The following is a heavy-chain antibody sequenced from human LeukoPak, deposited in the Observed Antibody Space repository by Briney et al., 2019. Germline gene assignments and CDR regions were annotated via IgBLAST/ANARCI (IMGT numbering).Heavy chain of an antibody. CDR2: ISPNGVIT. J-gene: IGHJ3*02. Sequence: PGGSLRLSCAASGFTFSSHGMNWVRQAPGKGLEWVSGISPNGVITYYADSVKGRFTISRDNSKGTVYLQMNSLRPEDTAVYYCARAGVGVGATKHHGLDIWGQGTMVTVSS. CDR1: GFTFSSHG. V-gene: IGHV3-23*01. CDR3: ARAGVGVGATKHHGLDI. D-gene: IGHD1-26*01.